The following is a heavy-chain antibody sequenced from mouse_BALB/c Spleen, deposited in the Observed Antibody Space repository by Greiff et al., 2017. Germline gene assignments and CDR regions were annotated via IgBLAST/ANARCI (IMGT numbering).Heavy chain of an antibody. Sequence: EVQLQQSGAELVRPGALVKLSCKASGFNIKDYYMHWVKQRPEQGLEWIGWIDPENGNTIYDPKFQGKASIAADTSSNTAYLQLSSLTSEDTAVYSCARSESWDYAMDYWGQGTSVTVSS. CDR1: GFNIKDYY. V-gene: IGHV14-1*02. CDR3: ARSESWDYAMDY. J-gene: IGHJ4*01. CDR2: IDPENGNT. D-gene: IGHD4-1*01.